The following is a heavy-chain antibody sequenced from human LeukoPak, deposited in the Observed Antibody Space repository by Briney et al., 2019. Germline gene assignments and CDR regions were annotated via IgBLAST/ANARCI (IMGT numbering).Heavy chain of an antibody. Sequence: SVKVSCKASGGTFSSYAISWVRQAPGQGLEWMGGIIPIFGTANYAQKFQGRVTITADESTSTAYMEPSSLRSEDTAVYYCARGYSSSWSDAFDIWGQGTMVTVSS. J-gene: IGHJ3*02. CDR1: GGTFSSYA. D-gene: IGHD6-13*01. V-gene: IGHV1-69*13. CDR2: IIPIFGTA. CDR3: ARGYSSSWSDAFDI.